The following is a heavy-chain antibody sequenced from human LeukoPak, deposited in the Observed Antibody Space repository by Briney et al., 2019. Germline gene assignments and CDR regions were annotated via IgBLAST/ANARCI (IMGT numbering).Heavy chain of an antibody. CDR3: AKAYSSGGPGHYFDY. Sequence: GGSLRLSCAASGFTVSSNFMSWVRQAPGKGLEWVSTISGSGGSTYYAESVKGRFTISRDNSKNTLYLQMNSLRAEDTAVYYCAKAYSSGGPGHYFDYWGQGTLVTVSS. CDR1: GFTVSSNF. CDR2: ISGSGGST. V-gene: IGHV3-23*01. D-gene: IGHD6-19*01. J-gene: IGHJ4*02.